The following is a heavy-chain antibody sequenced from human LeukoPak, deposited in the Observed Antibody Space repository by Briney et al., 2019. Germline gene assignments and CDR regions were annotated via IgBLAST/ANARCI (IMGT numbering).Heavy chain of an antibody. CDR2: IYYSGST. CDR3: ARVQGYYYWYFDL. D-gene: IGHD3-22*01. J-gene: IGHJ2*01. V-gene: IGHV4-59*01. Sequence: SETLSLTCTVSGGSISSYYWSWIRQPPGKGPEWIGYIYYSGSTNYNPSLKSRVTISVDTSKNQFSLKLSSVTAADTAVYYCARVQGYYYWYFDLWGRGTLVTVSS. CDR1: GGSISSYY.